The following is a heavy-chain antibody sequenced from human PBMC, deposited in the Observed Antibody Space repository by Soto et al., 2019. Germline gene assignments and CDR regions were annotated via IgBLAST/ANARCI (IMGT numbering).Heavy chain of an antibody. CDR1: GFTFDDYA. CDR2: ISWNSGSI. J-gene: IGHJ4*02. V-gene: IGHV3-9*01. D-gene: IGHD6-13*01. Sequence: EVQLVESGGGLVQPGRSLRLSCAASGFTFDDYAMHWVRQAPGKGLEWVSGISWNSGSIGYADSGKGRFTISRDNAKNSLYLQMNSLRAEDTALYYCAKTSTERIAAAGTEGVGYFDYWGQGTLVTGSS. CDR3: AKTSTERIAAAGTEGVGYFDY.